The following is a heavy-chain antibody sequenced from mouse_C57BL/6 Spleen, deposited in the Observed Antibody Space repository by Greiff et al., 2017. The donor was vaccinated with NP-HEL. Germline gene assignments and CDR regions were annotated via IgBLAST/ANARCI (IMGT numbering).Heavy chain of an antibody. J-gene: IGHJ4*01. V-gene: IGHV5-17*01. Sequence: EVKLMESGGGLVKPGGSLKLSCAASGFTFSDYGMHWVRQAPEKGLEWVAYISSGSSTIYYADTVKGRFTISRDNAKNTLFLQMTSLRSEDTAMYYCARHYVDAMDYWGQGTSVTVSS. CDR2: ISSGSSTI. CDR3: ARHYVDAMDY. D-gene: IGHD1-1*01. CDR1: GFTFSDYG.